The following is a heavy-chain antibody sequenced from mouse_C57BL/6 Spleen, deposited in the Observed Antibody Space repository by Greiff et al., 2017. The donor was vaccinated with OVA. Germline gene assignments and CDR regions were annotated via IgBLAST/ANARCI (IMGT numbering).Heavy chain of an antibody. J-gene: IGHJ3*01. CDR2: IYPGSGST. CDR1: GYTFTSYW. CDR3: ATDRQDGYWWFAY. Sequence: VQLQQSGAELVKPGASVKMSCKASGYTFTSYWITWVKQRPGQGLEWIGDIYPGSGSTNYNEKFKSKATLTVDTSSSTAYMQLSSLTSEDSAVYYCATDRQDGYWWFAYWGQGTLVTVSA. V-gene: IGHV1-55*01. D-gene: IGHD2-3*01.